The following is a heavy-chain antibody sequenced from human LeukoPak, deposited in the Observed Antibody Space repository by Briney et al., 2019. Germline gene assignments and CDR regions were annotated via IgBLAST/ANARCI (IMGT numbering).Heavy chain of an antibody. Sequence: GASVPVSCKTSVYTFLNNVINWVGQAAGQGVEWLGWMNPNSGETGFAQKFQGRVTMTRNTSISTAYMELRSLTSEDTAVYYCARDGGRCPSCSGGFDPWGQGTVVTVSS. V-gene: IGHV1-8*01. J-gene: IGHJ5*02. CDR1: VYTFLNNV. CDR2: MNPNSGET. CDR3: ARDGGRCPSCSGGFDP. D-gene: IGHD2-15*01.